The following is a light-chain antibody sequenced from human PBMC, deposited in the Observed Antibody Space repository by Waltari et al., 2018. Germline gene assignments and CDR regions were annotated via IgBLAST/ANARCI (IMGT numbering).Light chain of an antibody. J-gene: IGKJ1*01. CDR2: AAS. Sequence: DIQMTQSPSSLSASVGARVTVTCRASQGINKELGWYQQKPGKAPTLLIYAASSLQTGVSSRFSGSGSGTDFTLTISSLQPEDVATYYCQQDYTTPWTFGQGTKVEI. CDR3: QQDYTTPWT. CDR1: QGINKE. V-gene: IGKV1-27*01.